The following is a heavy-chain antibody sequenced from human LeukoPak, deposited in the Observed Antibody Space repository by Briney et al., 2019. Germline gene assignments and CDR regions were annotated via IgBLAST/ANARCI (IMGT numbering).Heavy chain of an antibody. CDR1: GGTFSSYA. CDR2: IIPIFGTA. J-gene: IGHJ3*02. D-gene: IGHD2-2*01. CDR3: ASAPRYQLLLEAFDI. Sequence: SVKVSCKASGGTFSSYAISWVRQAPGQGLEWMGGIIPIFGTANYAQKFQGRVTITADESTSTAYMELSSLRSEDTAVYYCASAPRYQLLLEAFDIWGQGTMVTVSS. V-gene: IGHV1-69*13.